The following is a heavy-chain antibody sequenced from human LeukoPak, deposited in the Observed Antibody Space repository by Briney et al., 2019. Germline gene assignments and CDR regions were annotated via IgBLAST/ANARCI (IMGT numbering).Heavy chain of an antibody. J-gene: IGHJ4*02. CDR1: GGSISGSSYY. V-gene: IGHV4-39*07. CDR3: ARGLTGSRRYFDS. Sequence: PSETLSLTGTVSGGSISGSSYYWGWIRQPPGKGLEWIGSIYYSGSTYYNPSLKSRVTISVDTSKNQFSLKLSSVTAADTAVYYCARGLTGSRRYFDSWGQGTLVTVSS. CDR2: IYYSGST. D-gene: IGHD3-10*01.